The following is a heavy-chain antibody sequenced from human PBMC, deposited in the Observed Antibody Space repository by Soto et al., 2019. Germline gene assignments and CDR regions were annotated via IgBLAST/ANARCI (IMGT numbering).Heavy chain of an antibody. CDR1: GFTFSSYE. CDR3: ARDDGGYYYDDAFDI. CDR2: ISSSGSTI. V-gene: IGHV3-48*03. D-gene: IGHD3-22*01. J-gene: IGHJ3*02. Sequence: GGSLRLSCAAPGFTFSSYEMNWVRQAPGKGLEWVSYISSSGSTIYYADSVKGRFTISRDNAKNSLYLQMNSLRAEDTAVYYCARDDGGYYYDDAFDIWGQGTMVTVSS.